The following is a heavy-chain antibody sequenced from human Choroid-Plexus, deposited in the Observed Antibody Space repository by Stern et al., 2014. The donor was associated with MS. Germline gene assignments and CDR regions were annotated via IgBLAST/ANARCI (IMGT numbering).Heavy chain of an antibody. CDR1: GFTFGSCA. V-gene: IGHV3-30*18. D-gene: IGHD2/OR15-2a*01. CDR3: AKDRQYLTYFFDH. CDR2: VSYDGSNK. Sequence: QVQLVQSGGGVVQPGRPLSLSCVASGFTFGSCAMHWVRQAPGKGLEWAAGVSYDGSNKYYADSVKGRFTISRDNSQNTLYMQMSSLRPEDTAVYYCAKDRQYLTYFFDHWGQGSLVTVSS. J-gene: IGHJ5*02.